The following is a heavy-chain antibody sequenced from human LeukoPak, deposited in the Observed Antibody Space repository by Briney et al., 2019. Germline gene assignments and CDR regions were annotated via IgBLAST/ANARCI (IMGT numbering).Heavy chain of an antibody. CDR2: IYYSGST. Sequence: SETLSLTCTVSGGSISRYYWSWVRQPPGKGLEYIGNIYYSGSTNYNPSLKSRVTISLDTSRSQFPLKLTSVTAADTAVYYCARELYNWNGRRHAIDIWGQGTMVTVSS. D-gene: IGHD1-20*01. J-gene: IGHJ3*02. CDR1: GGSISRYY. CDR3: ARELYNWNGRRHAIDI. V-gene: IGHV4-59*01.